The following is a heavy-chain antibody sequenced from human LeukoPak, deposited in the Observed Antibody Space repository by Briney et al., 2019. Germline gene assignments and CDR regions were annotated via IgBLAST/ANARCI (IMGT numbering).Heavy chain of an antibody. Sequence: GGSLRLSCAASGFTFSSYWMHWVRQAPGKGLVWVSRINSDGSTTSYADSVKGRFTISRDNSKNTLYLHINSLRAEDTAVYYCVKDNPLDYWGQGTLVIVSS. CDR1: GFTFSSYW. V-gene: IGHV3-74*01. J-gene: IGHJ4*02. D-gene: IGHD1-14*01. CDR3: VKDNPLDY. CDR2: INSDGSTT.